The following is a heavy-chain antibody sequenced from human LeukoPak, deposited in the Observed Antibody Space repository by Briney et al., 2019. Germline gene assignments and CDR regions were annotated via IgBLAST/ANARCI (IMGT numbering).Heavy chain of an antibody. V-gene: IGHV5-51*01. CDR1: GNSFTSYW. Sequence: GESLKISCKGSGNSFTSYWIGWVRQMPGKGLEWMGIIYPGDSDTRYSPSFQGQVTISADKSISTAYLQWSSLKASDTAMYYCARLKKPDGSGSYSQYWGQGTLVTVSS. J-gene: IGHJ4*02. CDR3: ARLKKPDGSGSYSQY. CDR2: IYPGDSDT. D-gene: IGHD3-10*01.